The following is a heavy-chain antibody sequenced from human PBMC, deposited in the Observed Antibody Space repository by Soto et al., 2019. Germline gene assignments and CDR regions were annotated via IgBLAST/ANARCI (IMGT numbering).Heavy chain of an antibody. CDR3: AKDSARESSVDY. V-gene: IGHV3-23*01. CDR1: GFTFSSYA. J-gene: IGHJ4*02. D-gene: IGHD3-10*01. CDR2: ISGSGGST. Sequence: EVQLLESGGGLVQPGGSLRLSCAASGFTFSSYAMSWVRQAPGKGLEWVSAISGSGGSTYYADSVKGRFTISRDNSKNTLYLQLNSLRAEDTAVYYCAKDSARESSVDYWGQGTLVTVSS.